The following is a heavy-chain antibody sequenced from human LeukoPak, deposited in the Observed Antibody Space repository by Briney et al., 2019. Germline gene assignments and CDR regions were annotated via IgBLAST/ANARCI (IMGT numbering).Heavy chain of an antibody. CDR3: ARDGVASAGTGDDTFDV. Sequence: PGGSLRLSCAASGLTVSSNYMSWVRQAPGKGLEWVSVIYSGGSTYYADSVKGRFTISRDNSENTPYLQMNSLRAEDTAVYYCARDGVASAGTGDDTFDVWGQGTMVTVSS. V-gene: IGHV3-66*01. CDR1: GLTVSSNY. CDR2: IYSGGST. D-gene: IGHD6-13*01. J-gene: IGHJ3*01.